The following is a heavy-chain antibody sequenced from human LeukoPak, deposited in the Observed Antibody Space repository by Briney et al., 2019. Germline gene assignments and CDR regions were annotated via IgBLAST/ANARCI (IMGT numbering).Heavy chain of an antibody. CDR3: ARSYTAVHYFDY. D-gene: IGHD2-21*02. V-gene: IGHV1-2*02. CDR2: INPNSGGT. Sequence: ASVKVSCKASGYIFTGYYMHWVRQAPGQGLEWMGWINPNSGGTNYAQKFQGRVTMTRDTSISTAYMELSRLTSDDTILYDCARSYTAVHYFDYWGQGTLVTVSS. CDR1: GYIFTGYY. J-gene: IGHJ4*01.